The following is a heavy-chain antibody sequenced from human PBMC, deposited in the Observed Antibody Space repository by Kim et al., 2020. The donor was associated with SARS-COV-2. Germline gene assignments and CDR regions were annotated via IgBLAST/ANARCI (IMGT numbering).Heavy chain of an antibody. D-gene: IGHD3-3*01. J-gene: IGHJ3*02. CDR2: IYYSGST. CDR1: GGSISSGGYY. V-gene: IGHV4-31*03. Sequence: SETLSLTCTVSGGSISSGGYYWSWIRQHPGKGLEWIGYIYYSGSTYYNPSLKSRVTISVDTSKNQFSLKLSSVTAADTAVYYCARSSLLGIFGVVPLPPSGAFDIWGQGTMVTVSS. CDR3: ARSSLLGIFGVVPLPPSGAFDI.